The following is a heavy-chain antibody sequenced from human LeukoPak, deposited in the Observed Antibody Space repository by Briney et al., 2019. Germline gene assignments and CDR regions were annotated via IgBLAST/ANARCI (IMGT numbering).Heavy chain of an antibody. D-gene: IGHD3-22*01. J-gene: IGHJ3*02. V-gene: IGHV3-23*01. CDR3: AKDSMIGDYYDSSGSDAFDI. CDR2: ISGSGGST. CDR1: GFTFSSYA. Sequence: GGSLRLSCAASGFTFSSYAMSWVRQAPGKGLEWVSAISGSGGSTYHADSVKGRFTISRDNSKNTLYLQMNSLRAEDTAVYYCAKDSMIGDYYDSSGSDAFDIWGQGTMVTVSS.